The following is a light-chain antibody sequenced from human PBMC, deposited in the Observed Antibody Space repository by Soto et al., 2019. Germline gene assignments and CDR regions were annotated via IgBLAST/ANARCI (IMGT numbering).Light chain of an antibody. CDR1: SSDVGNYNY. V-gene: IGLV2-11*01. CDR2: DVS. J-gene: IGLJ2*01. CDR3: CSYADSYIVV. Sequence: QSVLTQSRSVSGSPGQSVIISCTGTSSDVGNYNYVSWYQQHPGKAPKLMIFDVSRRPSGVPDRFSGSKSGNTASLTISGLQAEDEADYYCCSYADSYIVVFGGGTKVTVL.